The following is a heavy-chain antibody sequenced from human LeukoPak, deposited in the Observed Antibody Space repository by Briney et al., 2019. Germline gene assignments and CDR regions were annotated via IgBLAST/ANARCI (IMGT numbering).Heavy chain of an antibody. CDR1: GYTFTGYG. CDR3: ARSDSSGRYGGYFYYYMDV. D-gene: IGHD6-19*01. CDR2: ISAYNGNT. J-gene: IGHJ6*03. V-gene: IGHV1-18*01. Sequence: ASVKVSCKASGYTFTGYGISWVRQAPGQGLEWMGWISAYNGNTNYAQKVQGRVTMTTDTSTSTAYMELRSLTSGDTAMYYCARSDSSGRYGGYFYYYMDVWGKGTTVTVSS.